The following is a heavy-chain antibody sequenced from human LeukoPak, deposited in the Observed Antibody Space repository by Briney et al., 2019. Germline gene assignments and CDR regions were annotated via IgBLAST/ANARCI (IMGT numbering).Heavy chain of an antibody. J-gene: IGHJ3*02. D-gene: IGHD3-16*01. CDR2: IYHSGST. V-gene: IGHV4-39*02. Sequence: KPSETLSLTCTVSGGSISSSSYYWGWIRQPPGKGLEWIGSIYHSGSTYYNPSLKSRVTISVDTSKNHFSVKLSSVTAADTAVYYCARFRGLGDAFDIWGQGTMVTVSS. CDR1: GGSISSSSYY. CDR3: ARFRGLGDAFDI.